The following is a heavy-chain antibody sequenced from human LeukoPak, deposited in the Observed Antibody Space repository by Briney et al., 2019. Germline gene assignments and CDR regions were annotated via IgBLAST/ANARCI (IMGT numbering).Heavy chain of an antibody. D-gene: IGHD2/OR15-2a*01. CDR3: ARAIEGWFDP. Sequence: SVKVSCKASGGTFSSYAISWVRQAPGQGLEWKGRIIPVFGIANYAQKFQGRVTITADESTSTAYMELSSLRSEDTAVYYCARAIEGWFDPWGQGTLVTVSS. CDR1: GGTFSSYA. J-gene: IGHJ5*02. CDR2: IIPVFGIA. V-gene: IGHV1-69*15.